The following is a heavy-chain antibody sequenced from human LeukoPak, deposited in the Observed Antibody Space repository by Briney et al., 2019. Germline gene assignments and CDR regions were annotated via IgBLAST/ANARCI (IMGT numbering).Heavy chain of an antibody. CDR1: GFTFSSYS. CDR3: ARGLGYCSSTSCYLDY. Sequence: SGGSLRLSCAASGFTFSSYSMNWVRQAPGKGLEWVSSISSSSSYIYYADSVKGRFTTSRDNAKNSLYLQMNSLRAEDTAVYYCARGLGYCSSTSCYLDYWGQGTLVTVSS. V-gene: IGHV3-21*01. J-gene: IGHJ4*02. CDR2: ISSSSSYI. D-gene: IGHD2-2*03.